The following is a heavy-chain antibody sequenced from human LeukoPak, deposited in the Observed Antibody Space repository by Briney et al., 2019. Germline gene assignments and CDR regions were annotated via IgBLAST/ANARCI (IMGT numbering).Heavy chain of an antibody. CDR1: GFTFSRYS. V-gene: IGHV3-21*01. Sequence: PGGSLRLSCAASGFTFSRYSMNWVRQAPGKGLEWVSSISGSSSYIYYADSVKGRLTISRDNAKNSLYLQMNSLRAEDTAVYYCARGADWQVLEYYYYYMDVWGKGTTVTVSS. J-gene: IGHJ6*03. CDR2: ISGSSSYI. CDR3: ARGADWQVLEYYYYYMDV. D-gene: IGHD3-3*01.